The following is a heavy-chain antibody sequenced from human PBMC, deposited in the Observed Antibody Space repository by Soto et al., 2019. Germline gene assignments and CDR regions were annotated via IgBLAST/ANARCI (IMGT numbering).Heavy chain of an antibody. CDR3: VRVSRRDPFAVAGTGYFDY. Sequence: QVQLVQSGAEVKKPGSSVKVSCKASGGTFTSYAFSWVRQAPGQGLEWMGGIIPIIATANYAQKLQGRLTITADESTSTAYMKLSSPRSEDTAVYSCVRVSRRDPFAVAGTGYFDYWGHGSLVTVSS. CDR2: IIPIIATA. D-gene: IGHD6-19*01. CDR1: GGTFTSYA. V-gene: IGHV1-69*12. J-gene: IGHJ4*01.